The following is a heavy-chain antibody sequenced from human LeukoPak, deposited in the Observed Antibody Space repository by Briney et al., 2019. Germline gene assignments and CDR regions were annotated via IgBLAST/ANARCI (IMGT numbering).Heavy chain of an antibody. V-gene: IGHV4-4*07. D-gene: IGHD2-15*01. CDR2: IYTSGST. CDR1: GGSISSYY. CDR3: ARIGDIGCSGGSCYSSYYYMDV. J-gene: IGHJ6*03. Sequence: SETLSLTCTGSGGSISSYYWSWIRQPAGKGLEWIGRIYTSGSTNYNPSLKSRITMSVDTSKNQFSLKLSSVTAADTAVYYCARIGDIGCSGGSCYSSYYYMDVWGKGTTVTISS.